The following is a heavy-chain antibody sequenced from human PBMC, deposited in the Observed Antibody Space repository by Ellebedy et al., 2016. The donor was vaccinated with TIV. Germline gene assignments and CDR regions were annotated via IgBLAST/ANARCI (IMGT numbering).Heavy chain of an antibody. Sequence: SETLSLTCTVSGYSISSGYYWGWVRQPPGKGLEWIGSIYHSGSNYYNPSLKSRVTISVDTSKNQFSLKLSSVTAADTAVYYCARPEVGGYWGQGTLVTVSS. CDR2: IYHSGSN. CDR3: ARPEVGGY. J-gene: IGHJ4*02. V-gene: IGHV4-38-2*02. D-gene: IGHD1-26*01. CDR1: GYSISSGYY.